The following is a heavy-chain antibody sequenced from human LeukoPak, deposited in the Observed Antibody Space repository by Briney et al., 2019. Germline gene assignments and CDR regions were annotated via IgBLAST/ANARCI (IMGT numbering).Heavy chain of an antibody. V-gene: IGHV1-2*02. D-gene: IGHD6-13*01. Sequence: GASVKVSCRASGYTFTGYYMHWVRQAPGQGLEWMGWINPNSGGTNYAQKFQGRVTMTRDTSISTAYMELSRLRSDDTAVYYCARDLHITEGIAAAGPIFNYYYYYYYMDVWGKGTTVTVSS. CDR2: INPNSGGT. CDR3: ARDLHITEGIAAAGPIFNYYYYYYYMDV. CDR1: GYTFTGYY. J-gene: IGHJ6*03.